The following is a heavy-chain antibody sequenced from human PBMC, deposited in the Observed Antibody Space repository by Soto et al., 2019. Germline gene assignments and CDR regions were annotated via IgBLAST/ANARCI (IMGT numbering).Heavy chain of an antibody. CDR2: IYPGDSDT. D-gene: IGHD3-3*01. J-gene: IGHJ4*02. CDR3: ARLSAPDFWSGYYHFDY. V-gene: IGHV5-51*01. CDR1: GYSVTSYW. Sequence: PGESLKISCKGSGYSVTSYWIGWVRQMPGKGLEWMGIIYPGDSDTRYSPSFQGQVTISADKSISTAYLQWSSLKASDTAMYYCARLSAPDFWSGYYHFDYWGQGTLVTVSS.